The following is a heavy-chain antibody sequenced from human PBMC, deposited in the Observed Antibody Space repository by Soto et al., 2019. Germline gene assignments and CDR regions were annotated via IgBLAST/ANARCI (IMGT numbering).Heavy chain of an antibody. CDR2: ISYDGSNK. CDR3: ARRLLGYCSSTSCYQPFDN. Sequence: WVSLRLSCAASAFTFSSYATHWVRQAPGKGLEWVAVISYDGSNKYYADSVKGRFTISRDNSKNTLYLQMNSLRAEDTAVYYCARRLLGYCSSTSCYQPFDNWGQGTRVTVSS. J-gene: IGHJ4*02. V-gene: IGHV3-30-3*01. CDR1: AFTFSSYA. D-gene: IGHD2-2*01.